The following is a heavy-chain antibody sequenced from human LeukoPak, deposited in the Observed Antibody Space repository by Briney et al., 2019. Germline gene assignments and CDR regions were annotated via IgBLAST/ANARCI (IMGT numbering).Heavy chain of an antibody. CDR1: GFTFSNYW. CDR3: ARAGTYCSGGSCFTSRFDP. Sequence: GGSLRLSCAASGFTFSNYWMSWVRQAPGKGLEWVAFIQYDGSKTYYADSVKGRFTISRDTSKNTLYLQMNSLRAEDTAVYYCARAGTYCSGGSCFTSRFDPWGQGTLVTVSS. V-gene: IGHV3-30*02. J-gene: IGHJ5*02. CDR2: IQYDGSKT. D-gene: IGHD2-15*01.